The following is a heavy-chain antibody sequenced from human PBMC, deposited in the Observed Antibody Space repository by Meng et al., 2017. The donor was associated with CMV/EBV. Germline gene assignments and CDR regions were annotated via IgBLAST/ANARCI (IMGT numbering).Heavy chain of an antibody. J-gene: IGHJ4*02. CDR2: IYCNDDK. CDR3: AHGNYDFWSGYYKGGYSFDY. D-gene: IGHD3-3*01. Sequence: SGSTLVHPPPTLTLTCTFSGFSLRPSGVGVVWIRQPPGNALEWLALIYCNDDKRYSPSLKSRLTITKDTSKNHVVLTMTNMEPVDTATYYCAHGNYDFWSGYYKGGYSFDYWGQGTLVTVSS. CDR1: GFSLRPSGVG. V-gene: IGHV2-5*01.